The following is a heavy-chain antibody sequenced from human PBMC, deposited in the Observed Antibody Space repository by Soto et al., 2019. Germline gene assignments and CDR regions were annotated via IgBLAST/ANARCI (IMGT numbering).Heavy chain of an antibody. D-gene: IGHD5-18*01. Sequence: GGSLRLSCAASGFTFSDHGMHWVRQAPGKGLEWVAVTWYDGSNRYYADSVKGRFTISRDNSKNTVYLQMNSLRAEDTALYYCARAQNTALAHFDYWGQGTLVTVSS. CDR1: GFTFSDHG. J-gene: IGHJ4*02. CDR3: ARAQNTALAHFDY. CDR2: TWYDGSNR. V-gene: IGHV3-33*01.